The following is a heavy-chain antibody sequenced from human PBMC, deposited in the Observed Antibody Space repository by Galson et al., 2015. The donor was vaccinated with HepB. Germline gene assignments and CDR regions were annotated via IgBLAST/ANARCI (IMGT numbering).Heavy chain of an antibody. V-gene: IGHV3-43*01. CDR1: GFTFDDYT. J-gene: IGHJ6*02. CDR2: ISWDGGST. Sequence: SLRLSCAASGFTFDDYTMHWVRQAPGKGLEWVSLISWDGGSTYYADSVKGRFTISRDNSKNSLYLQMNSLRTEDTALYYCAKDSSDYDILTGPLGMDVWGQGTTVTVSS. D-gene: IGHD3-9*01. CDR3: AKDSSDYDILTGPLGMDV.